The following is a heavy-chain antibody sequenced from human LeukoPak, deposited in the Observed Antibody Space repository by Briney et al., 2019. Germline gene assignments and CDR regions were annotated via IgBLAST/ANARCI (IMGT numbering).Heavy chain of an antibody. CDR2: ISGSGGST. CDR1: GFTFSNAW. V-gene: IGHV3-23*01. D-gene: IGHD3-22*01. Sequence: GGSLRLSCAASGFTFSNAWMSWVRQAPGKGLEWVSAISGSGGSTYYADSVKGRFTISRDNSKNTLYLQMNSLRAEDTAVYYCAKGPTSGNYYDSSGYYPHFDYWGQGTLVTVSS. CDR3: AKGPTSGNYYDSSGYYPHFDY. J-gene: IGHJ4*02.